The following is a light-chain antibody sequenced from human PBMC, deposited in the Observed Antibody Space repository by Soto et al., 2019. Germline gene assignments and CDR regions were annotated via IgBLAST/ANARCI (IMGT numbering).Light chain of an antibody. CDR1: QSVSTY. V-gene: IGKV3-11*01. Sequence: ETVLTQSPATLSLSPGERAILSCRASQSVSTYLAWYQQKPGQAPRLLISDASNRATGIPDRFSGSGSGTDFTLTISSLEPEDFGVYYCQQRSSWPLTFGGGTKVEIK. CDR2: DAS. J-gene: IGKJ4*01. CDR3: QQRSSWPLT.